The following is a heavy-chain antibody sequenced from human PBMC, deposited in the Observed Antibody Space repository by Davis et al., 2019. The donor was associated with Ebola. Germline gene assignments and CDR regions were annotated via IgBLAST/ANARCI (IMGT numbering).Heavy chain of an antibody. CDR3: ARGLMDSAAFRAGWFDP. J-gene: IGHJ5*02. D-gene: IGHD2/OR15-2a*01. Sequence: AASVNVSCKASGYTFSVYDFNWVRQAAGQGLEWIGWMNPHTGYTGYAQKFQGRVTMTRNSSINTAYMELRGLRSDDTAVYYCARGLMDSAAFRAGWFDPWGQGTAVTVS. CDR2: MNPHTGYT. CDR1: GYTFSVYD. V-gene: IGHV1-8*01.